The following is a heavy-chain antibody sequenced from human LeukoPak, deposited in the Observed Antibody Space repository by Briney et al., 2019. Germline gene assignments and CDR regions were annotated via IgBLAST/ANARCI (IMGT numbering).Heavy chain of an antibody. CDR1: GFTFSSNW. CDR2: IKQDGSDK. Sequence: GGSLRLSCVASGFTFSSNWMSWVRQAPGKGLEWVANIKQDGSDKYYVDSVKGRFTISRDNAEKSLYPQMNSLRAEDTAVYYCTGGAGYWGQGTPVTVSS. CDR3: TGGAGY. V-gene: IGHV3-7*01. J-gene: IGHJ4*02.